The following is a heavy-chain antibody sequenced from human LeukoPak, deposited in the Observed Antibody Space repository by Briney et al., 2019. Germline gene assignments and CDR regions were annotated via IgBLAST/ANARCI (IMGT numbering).Heavy chain of an antibody. CDR1: GGSISSGDYY. CDR3: ARGAPSHMDV. CDR2: IYYSGST. Sequence: SQTLSLTCTVSGGSISSGDYYWSWVRQPPGKGLEWIGYIYYSGSTYYNPSLKSRVTISVDTSKNQFSLKLSSVTAADTAVYYRARGAPSHMDVWGKGTTVTVSS. V-gene: IGHV4-30-4*08. J-gene: IGHJ6*03.